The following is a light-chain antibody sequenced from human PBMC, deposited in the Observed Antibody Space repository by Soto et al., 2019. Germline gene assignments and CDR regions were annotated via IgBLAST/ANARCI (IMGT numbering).Light chain of an antibody. CDR1: SSDVGGYDY. CDR2: GVS. CDR3: SSYAGNTKDV. V-gene: IGLV2-8*01. Sequence: QSALTQPPSASGSPGQSVTISCTGTSSDVGGYDYVSWYQQHPGKAPKLMIFGVSKRPLGVPDRFSGSKSGNTASPTVSELQAEDEADYYCSSYAGNTKDVFGTGTQLTVL. J-gene: IGLJ1*01.